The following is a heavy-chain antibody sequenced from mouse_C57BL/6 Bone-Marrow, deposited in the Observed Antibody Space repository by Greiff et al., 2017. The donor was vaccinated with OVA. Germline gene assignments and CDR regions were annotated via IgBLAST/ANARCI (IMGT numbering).Heavy chain of an antibody. D-gene: IGHD6-5*01. CDR2: ISSGGSYT. CDR1: GFTFSSYG. V-gene: IGHV5-6*01. J-gene: IGHJ4*01. CDR3: ARHMGSYDYYAMDY. Sequence: EVKLMESGGDLVKPGGSLKLSCAASGFTFSSYGMSWVRQTPDKRLEWVATISSGGSYTYYPDSVKGRFTISRDNAKNTLYLQMSSLKSEDTAMYYCARHMGSYDYYAMDYWGQGTSVTVSS.